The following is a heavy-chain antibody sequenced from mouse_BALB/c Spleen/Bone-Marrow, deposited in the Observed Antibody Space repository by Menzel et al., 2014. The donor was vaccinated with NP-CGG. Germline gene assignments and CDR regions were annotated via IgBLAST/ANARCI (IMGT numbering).Heavy chain of an antibody. Sequence: VQLQQPGPELVRPGASVKMSCKASGYTFTSYWMHWVKQRPGQGLEWIGMIDPSNSETRLNQKFKDKATLNVDKSSNTAYMQLSSLTSEDSAVYYCARNYRYPRPYAMDYWGQGTSVTVSS. CDR1: GYTFTSYW. CDR3: ARNYRYPRPYAMDY. CDR2: IDPSNSET. J-gene: IGHJ4*01. D-gene: IGHD2-14*01. V-gene: IGHV1S127*01.